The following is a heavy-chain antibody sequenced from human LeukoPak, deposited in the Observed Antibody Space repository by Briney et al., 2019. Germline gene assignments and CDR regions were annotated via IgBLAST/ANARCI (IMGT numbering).Heavy chain of an antibody. D-gene: IGHD4-17*01. CDR2: IYYSGST. CDR1: GGSISSYY. J-gene: IGHJ6*02. CDR3: ARDEVDYGERDSYYYGVDV. Sequence: PSETLSLTCTVSGGSISSYYWSWIRQHPGKGLEWIGYIYYSGSTYYNPSLKSRVTISIDTSKNQFSLKLNSVTAADTAVYYCARDEVDYGERDSYYYGVDVWGQGTTVTVSS. V-gene: IGHV4-59*06.